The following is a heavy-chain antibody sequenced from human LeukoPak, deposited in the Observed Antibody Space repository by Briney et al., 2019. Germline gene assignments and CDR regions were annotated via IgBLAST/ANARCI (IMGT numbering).Heavy chain of an antibody. CDR2: ISGSGGST. D-gene: IGHD5-18*01. CDR1: GFTFSSYA. J-gene: IGHJ4*02. Sequence: GGSLRLSCAASGFTFSSYAMSWVRQAPGKGLEWVSAISGSGGSTYYADSAKGRFTISRDNSKNTLNLQMNSLRAEDTAVYYCAKGPDTAMDPAYFDCWGQGTLVTVSS. V-gene: IGHV3-23*01. CDR3: AKGPDTAMDPAYFDC.